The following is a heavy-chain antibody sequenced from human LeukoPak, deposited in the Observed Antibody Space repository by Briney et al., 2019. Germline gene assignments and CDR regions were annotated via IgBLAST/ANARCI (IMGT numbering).Heavy chain of an antibody. Sequence: SSETLSLTCTVSGGSISSSSYYWGWIRQPPGKGLEWIVSIYYSGSTYYNPSLKSRVTISVDTSKNQFSLKLSSVTAADTAVYHCSYSSGWFNDYWGQGTLVTVSS. V-gene: IGHV4-39*01. D-gene: IGHD6-19*01. CDR2: IYYSGST. CDR1: GGSISSSSYY. J-gene: IGHJ4*02. CDR3: SYSSGWFNDY.